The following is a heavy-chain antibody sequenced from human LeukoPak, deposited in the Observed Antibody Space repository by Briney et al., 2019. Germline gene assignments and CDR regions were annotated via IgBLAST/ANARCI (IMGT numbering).Heavy chain of an antibody. CDR1: GGSLSGYY. J-gene: IGHJ4*02. V-gene: IGHV4-34*01. Sequence: SETLSLTCAVYGGSLSGYYWSWIRQPPGKGLEWIGEINHSGSTNYDPSLKSRVTISVDTSKNQFSLKLSSVTAADTAVYYCARASGYSGYDYYFDYWGQGTLVTVSS. D-gene: IGHD5-12*01. CDR3: ARASGYSGYDYYFDY. CDR2: INHSGST.